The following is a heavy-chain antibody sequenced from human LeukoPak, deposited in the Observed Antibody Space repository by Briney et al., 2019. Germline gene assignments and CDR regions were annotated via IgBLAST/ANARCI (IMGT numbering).Heavy chain of an antibody. CDR2: IYSGGST. J-gene: IGHJ4*02. Sequence: ESGGSLRLSCAASGFTVSSNYVSWVRQAPGKGLEWVSVIYSGGSTYYADSVKGRFTISRDNSKNTLYLQMNSLRAEDTAVYYCAKDTYSNYKAMAFYHFDYWGQGTLVTVSS. CDR3: AKDTYSNYKAMAFYHFDY. V-gene: IGHV3-53*01. CDR1: GFTVSSNY. D-gene: IGHD4-11*01.